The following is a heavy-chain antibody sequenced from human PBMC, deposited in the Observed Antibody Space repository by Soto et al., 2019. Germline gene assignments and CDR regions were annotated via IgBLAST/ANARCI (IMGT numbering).Heavy chain of an antibody. CDR2: MFTTGTT. CDR1: GFAVGGFY. D-gene: IGHD5-18*01. V-gene: IGHV3-53*01. J-gene: IGHJ4*02. CDR3: ARERYSYGFDY. Sequence: GGSMRLSCAASGFAVGGFYMNWVRQAPGKGLEWVAVMFTTGTTYYADSVKGRFTISRDDSKNTLYLQMNSLRAEDTAVYYCARERYSYGFDYWGQGTVVTVSS.